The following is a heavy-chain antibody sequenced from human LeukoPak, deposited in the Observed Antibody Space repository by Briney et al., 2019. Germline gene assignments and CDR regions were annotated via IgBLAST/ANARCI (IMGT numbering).Heavy chain of an antibody. V-gene: IGHV3-23*01. CDR3: VRDLAWGALDY. CDR2: VSPPGGGT. CDR1: GFSFSYHG. D-gene: IGHD7-27*01. Sequence: PGGSLRLSCAASGFSFSYHGMNWVRQAPGKGLEWLSGVSPPGGGTYYADSVKGRFTISRDDSRNTLSLQMDSLRVEVTAVYYCVRDLAWGALDYWGQGTLVTVSS. J-gene: IGHJ4*02.